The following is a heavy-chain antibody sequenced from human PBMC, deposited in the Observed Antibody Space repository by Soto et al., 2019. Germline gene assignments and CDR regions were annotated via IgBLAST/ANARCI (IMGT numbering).Heavy chain of an antibody. CDR2: ITDTGGDA. Sequence: GGSLRLSCVASGLTFGSRAMSWVRQAPGEGLQWVSTITDTGGDAKYADSVRGRFVISRDNSKNTLYLQMNSLRAEDTAVYYCAKEGSSSWYRLFDYWGQGTLVTVSS. V-gene: IGHV3-23*01. D-gene: IGHD6-13*01. CDR1: GLTFGSRA. CDR3: AKEGSSSWYRLFDY. J-gene: IGHJ4*02.